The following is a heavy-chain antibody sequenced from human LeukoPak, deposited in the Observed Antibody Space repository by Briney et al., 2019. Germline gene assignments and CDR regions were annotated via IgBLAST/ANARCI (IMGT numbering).Heavy chain of an antibody. CDR2: ISSNGGGT. V-gene: IGHV3-64D*06. J-gene: IGHJ4*02. CDR3: VKGGYSGYDFSLDY. CDR1: GFTFSSYA. Sequence: GGSLRLSCSASGFTFSSYAMHWVRQAPGKGLEYVSAISSNGGGTYYADSVKGRFTISRDNSKNTLYLQMSSLRAEDTAVYYCVKGGYSGYDFSLDYWGQGTLVTVFS. D-gene: IGHD5-12*01.